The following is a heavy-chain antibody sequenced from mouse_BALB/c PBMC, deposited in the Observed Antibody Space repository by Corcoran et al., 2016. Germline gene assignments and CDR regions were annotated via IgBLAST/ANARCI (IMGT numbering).Heavy chain of an antibody. CDR2: INPYNDGT. D-gene: IGHD2-1*01. CDR3: ARTGGNYGAWFAY. J-gene: IGHJ3*01. V-gene: IGHV1S136*01. Sequence: EVQLQQSGPELVKPGASVKMSCKASGYTFTSYVMHWVKQKPGQGLEWIGYINPYNDGTKYNEKFKGKATLTSDKSSSTAYMELSSLTSEDSAVYYWARTGGNYGAWFAYWGQGTLVTVSA. CDR1: GYTFTSYV.